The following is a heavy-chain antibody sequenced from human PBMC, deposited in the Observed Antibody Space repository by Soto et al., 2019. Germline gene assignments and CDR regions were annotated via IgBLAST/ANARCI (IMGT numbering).Heavy chain of an antibody. J-gene: IGHJ6*03. D-gene: IGHD5-12*01. Sequence: SETLSLTCTVSGGSISSYYWSWIRQPPGKGLEWIGYIYYSGSTNYNPSLKSRVTISVDTSKNQFSLKLSSVTAADTAVYYCAREVRGYSGSAYYYYYMDVWGKGTTVTVSS. CDR3: AREVRGYSGSAYYYYYMDV. CDR1: GGSISSYY. V-gene: IGHV4-59*01. CDR2: IYYSGST.